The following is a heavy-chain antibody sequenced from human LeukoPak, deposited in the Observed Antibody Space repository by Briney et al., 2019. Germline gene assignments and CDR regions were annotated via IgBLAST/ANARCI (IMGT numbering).Heavy chain of an antibody. J-gene: IGHJ3*02. CDR3: ARSTGIAAAGKNDAFDI. Sequence: ASVKVSFKASGYAFTSYDINWVRQATGQGLEWMGWMNPNSGNTGYAQKFQGRVTMTRNTSISTAYMELSSLRSEDTAVYYCARSTGIAAAGKNDAFDIWGQGTMVTVSS. V-gene: IGHV1-8*01. D-gene: IGHD6-13*01. CDR2: MNPNSGNT. CDR1: GYAFTSYD.